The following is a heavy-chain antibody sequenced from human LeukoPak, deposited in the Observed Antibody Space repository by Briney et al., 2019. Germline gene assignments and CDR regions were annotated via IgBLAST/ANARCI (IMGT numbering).Heavy chain of an antibody. V-gene: IGHV4-4*07. Sequence: PSETLSLTCTVSGGSISSYYWNWIRQPARKGLEWIGRIYSSGSTNYNPSLKSRVTMSVDTSKNQFSLKLSSVTAADTAVYYCARYPSSFGGRFDPWGQGTLVAVSS. D-gene: IGHD3-10*01. CDR2: IYSSGST. CDR1: GGSISSYY. J-gene: IGHJ5*02. CDR3: ARYPSSFGGRFDP.